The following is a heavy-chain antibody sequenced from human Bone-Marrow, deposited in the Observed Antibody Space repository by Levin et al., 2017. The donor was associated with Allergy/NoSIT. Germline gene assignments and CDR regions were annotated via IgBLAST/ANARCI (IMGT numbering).Heavy chain of an antibody. V-gene: IGHV3-30*18. CDR3: AKKRGYCSSTSCQEKGYFDY. Sequence: LSLTCAASGFTFSSYGMHWVRQAPGKGLEWVAVISYDGSNKYYADSVKGRFTISRDNSKNTLYLQMNSLRAEDTAVYYCAKKRGYCSSTSCQEKGYFDYWGQGTLVTVSS. CDR1: GFTFSSYG. D-gene: IGHD2-2*01. CDR2: ISYDGSNK. J-gene: IGHJ4*02.